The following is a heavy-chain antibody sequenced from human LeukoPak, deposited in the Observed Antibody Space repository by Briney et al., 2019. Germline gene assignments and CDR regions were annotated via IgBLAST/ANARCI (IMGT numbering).Heavy chain of an antibody. J-gene: IGHJ4*02. CDR1: GGSFSGYY. CDR2: INHSGST. CDR3: ASATWNYFGD. D-gene: IGHD1-1*01. Sequence: SETLSLTCAVYGGSFSGYYWSWIRQPPGKGLEWIGEINHSGSTNYNPSLKSRVTISVDTSKNQFSLKLCSVTAADTAVYYCASATWNYFGDWGQGTLVTVSS. V-gene: IGHV4-34*01.